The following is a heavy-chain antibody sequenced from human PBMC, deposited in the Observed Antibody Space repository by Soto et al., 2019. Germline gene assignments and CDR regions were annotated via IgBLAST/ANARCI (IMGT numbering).Heavy chain of an antibody. J-gene: IGHJ4*02. Sequence: SETLSLTCTVSGGSISSGDYYWSWIRQPPGKGLEWIGYIYYSGSTYYNPSLKSRLSMSVDRSKNQFTLRLTSVTAADTAVYFCATESGSTYGYFDHWGQGTQVTVSS. D-gene: IGHD5-18*01. V-gene: IGHV4-30-4*01. CDR1: GGSISSGDYY. CDR3: ATESGSTYGYFDH. CDR2: IYYSGST.